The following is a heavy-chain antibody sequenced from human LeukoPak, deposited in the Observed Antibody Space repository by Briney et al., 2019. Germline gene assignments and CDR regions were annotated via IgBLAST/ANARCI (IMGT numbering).Heavy chain of an antibody. J-gene: IGHJ3*02. CDR2: ISGSGGST. V-gene: IGHV3-23*01. Sequence: GGSLRLSCAASGFTFSSYAMSWVRQAPGKGLEWVSAISGSGGSTYYADSVKGQFTISRDNSKNTLYLQMNSLRAEDTAVYYCAKDLRYYYDSSGYPGDAFDIWGQGTMVTVSS. CDR3: AKDLRYYYDSSGYPGDAFDI. D-gene: IGHD3-22*01. CDR1: GFTFSSYA.